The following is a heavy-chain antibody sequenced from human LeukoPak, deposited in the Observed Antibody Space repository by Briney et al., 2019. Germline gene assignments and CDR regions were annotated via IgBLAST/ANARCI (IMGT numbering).Heavy chain of an antibody. Sequence: GGSLRLSCAASGFTFSSYAMSWVRQAPGKGLEWVSAISGSGSSTYYADSVKGRFTISRDNSKNTLYLQMNSLRAEDTAVYYCAKVGGYSSSAPDYWGQGTLVTVSS. D-gene: IGHD5-18*01. V-gene: IGHV3-23*01. J-gene: IGHJ4*02. CDR2: ISGSGSST. CDR1: GFTFSSYA. CDR3: AKVGGYSSSAPDY.